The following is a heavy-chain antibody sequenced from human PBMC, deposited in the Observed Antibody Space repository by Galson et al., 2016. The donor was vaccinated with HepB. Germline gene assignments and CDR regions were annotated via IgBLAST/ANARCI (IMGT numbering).Heavy chain of an antibody. Sequence: SVKVSCKASGYTSTYHSMHWVRQAPGQRLEWMGWINAGSGHTKYSQKFQGRVTITRDTSANTAYMVLSSLRSEDTTVYYCARDLGVPGSPLDNWGQGTLVTVSS. D-gene: IGHD6-19*01. V-gene: IGHV1-3*01. CDR1: GYTSTYHS. CDR3: ARDLGVPGSPLDN. CDR2: INAGSGHT. J-gene: IGHJ4*02.